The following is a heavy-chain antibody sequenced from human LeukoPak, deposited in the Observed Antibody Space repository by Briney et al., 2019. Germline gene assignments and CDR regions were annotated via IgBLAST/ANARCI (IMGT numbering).Heavy chain of an antibody. CDR3: AREDYGVGYYMDV. Sequence: GGSLRLSCAASGFTFSSYWLTWVRQAPGKGLEWVANIKQDGSEKFYVDSVKGRFTISRDSAKNSLYLQMNSLRVEDTALYYCAREDYGVGYYMDVWGKGTTVTVSS. CDR2: IKQDGSEK. CDR1: GFTFSSYW. J-gene: IGHJ6*03. D-gene: IGHD4-17*01. V-gene: IGHV3-7*03.